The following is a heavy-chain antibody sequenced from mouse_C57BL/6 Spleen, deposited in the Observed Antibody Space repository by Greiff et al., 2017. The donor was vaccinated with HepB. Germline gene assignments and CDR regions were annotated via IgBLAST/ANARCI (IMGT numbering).Heavy chain of an antibody. D-gene: IGHD2-4*01. CDR3: ARRSPYDYDGGYFDY. CDR2: IYPGDGDT. V-gene: IGHV1-80*01. Sequence: QVQLQQSGAELVKPGASVKISCKASGYAFSSYWMNWVKQRPGKGLEWIGQIYPGDGDTNYNGKFKGKATLTADKSSSTAYMQLSSLTSEDSAVYFCARRSPYDYDGGYFDYWGQGTTLTVSS. J-gene: IGHJ2*01. CDR1: GYAFSSYW.